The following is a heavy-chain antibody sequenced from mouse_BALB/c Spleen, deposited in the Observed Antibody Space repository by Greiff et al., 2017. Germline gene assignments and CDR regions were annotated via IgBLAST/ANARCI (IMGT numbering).Heavy chain of an antibody. CDR1: GFSLTGYG. V-gene: IGHV2-6-7*01. CDR3: ARGTYYYGSSYFDV. J-gene: IGHJ1*01. CDR2: IWGDGST. Sequence: VKLMESGPGLVAPSQSLSITCTVSGFSLTGYGVNWVRQPPGKGLEWLGMIWGDGSTDYNSALKSRLSISKDNSKSQVFLKMNSLQTDDTARYYCARGTYYYGSSYFDVWGAGTTVTVSS. D-gene: IGHD1-1*01.